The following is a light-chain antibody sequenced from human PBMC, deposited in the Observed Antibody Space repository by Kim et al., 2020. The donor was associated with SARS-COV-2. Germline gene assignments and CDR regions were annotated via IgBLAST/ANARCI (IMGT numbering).Light chain of an antibody. CDR1: SGSIASNY. J-gene: IGLJ1*01. CDR3: QSYDSSNYV. Sequence: GKTVTISCTGSSGSIASNYVQWYQQRPGSAPTTVIYEDNQRPSGVPDRFSGSIDSSSDSASLTISGLKTEDEADYYCQSYDSSNYVFGTGTKVTVL. CDR2: EDN. V-gene: IGLV6-57*02.